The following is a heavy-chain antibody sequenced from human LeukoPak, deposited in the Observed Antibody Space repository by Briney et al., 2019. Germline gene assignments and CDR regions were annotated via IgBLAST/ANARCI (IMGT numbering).Heavy chain of an antibody. CDR2: INHSGST. Sequence: SETLSLTCAVYGGSFSGYYWSWIRQPPGKGLEWIGEINHSGSTNYNPSLKSRVTISVDTSKNQFSLKLSSVTAADTAVYYCARETYYYDSSGYYYGYYYGMDVWGQGTTVTVSS. D-gene: IGHD3-22*01. CDR1: GGSFSGYY. V-gene: IGHV4-34*01. J-gene: IGHJ6*02. CDR3: ARETYYYDSSGYYYGYYYGMDV.